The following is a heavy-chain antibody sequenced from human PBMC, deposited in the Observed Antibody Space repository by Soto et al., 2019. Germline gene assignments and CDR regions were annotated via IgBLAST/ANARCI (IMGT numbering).Heavy chain of an antibody. J-gene: IGHJ6*03. V-gene: IGHV4-59*08. CDR1: GGSISSYY. Sequence: SETLSLTCTVSGGSISSYYWSWIRQPPGKGLEWIGYIYYSGSTNYNPSLKSRVTISVDTSKNQFSLKLSSVTAADTAVDYCARLARSGNSSGWETYYYYYYMDVWGKGTTVTVSS. CDR2: IYYSGST. CDR3: ARLARSGNSSGWETYYYYYYMDV. D-gene: IGHD6-19*01.